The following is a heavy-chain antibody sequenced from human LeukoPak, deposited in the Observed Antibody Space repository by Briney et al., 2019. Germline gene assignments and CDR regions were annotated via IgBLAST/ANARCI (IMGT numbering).Heavy chain of an antibody. D-gene: IGHD6-19*01. V-gene: IGHV4-59*08. Sequence: PSETLSLTCTVSGGSISSYYWSWIRQPPGKGLEWIGCIYYSGCTNYNPSLKSRVTISVDTSKNQFSLKLSSVTAADTAVYYCARQTLIAVAGFDAFDIWGQGTMVTVSS. J-gene: IGHJ3*02. CDR3: ARQTLIAVAGFDAFDI. CDR2: IYYSGCT. CDR1: GGSISSYY.